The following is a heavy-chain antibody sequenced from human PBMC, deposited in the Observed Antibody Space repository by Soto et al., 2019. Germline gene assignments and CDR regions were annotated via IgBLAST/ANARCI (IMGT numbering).Heavy chain of an antibody. Sequence: QVQLVQSGAVVKKPGSSVEVSCKASGGTFNGYGISWVRQAPGQGLEWMGGTVPVFDTSKFAPRFQGSVTITADKSTCTAYMELSSVRSEDTAIYFCARGVSNSGAYFTGPSAYELWGQGTLVIVSS. CDR2: TVPVFDTS. CDR1: GGTFNGYG. CDR3: ARGVSNSGAYFTGPSAYEL. J-gene: IGHJ3*01. D-gene: IGHD3-10*01. V-gene: IGHV1-69*06.